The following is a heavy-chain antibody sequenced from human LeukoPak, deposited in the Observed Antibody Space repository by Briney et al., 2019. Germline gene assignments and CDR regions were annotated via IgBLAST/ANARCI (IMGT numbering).Heavy chain of an antibody. Sequence: PGGSLTLSCAASGFTFSSYAMSGVRQAPGRGLEWVSAISGSGGTNYYANTVKGGFTDSRDNSKNPLYMQMNSLRAEDTAVYYCAKDTDYYGSGSYSDPWGQGTLVTVSS. J-gene: IGHJ5*02. D-gene: IGHD3-10*01. CDR2: ISGSGGTN. CDR3: AKDTDYYGSGSYSDP. V-gene: IGHV3-23*01. CDR1: GFTFSSYA.